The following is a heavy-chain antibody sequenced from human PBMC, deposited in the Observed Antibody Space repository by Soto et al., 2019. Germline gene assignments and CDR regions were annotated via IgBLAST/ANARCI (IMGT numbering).Heavy chain of an antibody. CDR3: ARELMFLGSSSSGMVPDYYYGMDV. V-gene: IGHV3-33*01. J-gene: IGHJ6*02. D-gene: IGHD6-6*01. CDR2: IWYDGSNK. Sequence: GGSLGLSCAASGFTFSSYGMHWVRQAPGKGLKWVAVIWYDGSNKYYADSVKGRFTISRDNSKNTLYLQMNSLRAEDTAVYYCARELMFLGSSSSGMVPDYYYGMDVWGQGTTVTVSS. CDR1: GFTFSSYG.